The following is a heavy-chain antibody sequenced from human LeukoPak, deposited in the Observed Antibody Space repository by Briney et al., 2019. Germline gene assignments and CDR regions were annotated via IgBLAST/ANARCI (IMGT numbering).Heavy chain of an antibody. Sequence: GASVKVSCKASGYTFTSYGISWVRHAPGQGLEWMGWISAYNGNTNYAQKLQGRVTMTTDTSTSTAYMELRSLRSDDTAVYYCARDLRVAAAGNSGYWGQGTLVTVSS. V-gene: IGHV1-18*01. J-gene: IGHJ4*02. CDR3: ARDLRVAAAGNSGY. CDR2: ISAYNGNT. D-gene: IGHD6-13*01. CDR1: GYTFTSYG.